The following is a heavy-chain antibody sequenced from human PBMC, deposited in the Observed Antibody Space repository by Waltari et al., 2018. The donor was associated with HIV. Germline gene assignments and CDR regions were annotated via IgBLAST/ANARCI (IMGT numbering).Heavy chain of an antibody. V-gene: IGHV4-39*01. CDR2: IYYSGST. D-gene: IGHD6-19*01. CDR3: ARRDGSGWDNYYYGMDV. J-gene: IGHJ6*02. CDR1: GGSISSGSYY. Sequence: QLQLQESGPGLVKPSEHLSLTCTVSGGSISSGSYYWGWIRQPPGKGLEWIGSIYYSGSTHYHPSLKSRVTISVDTSKNQFSLKLSSVTAADTAVYYCARRDGSGWDNYYYGMDVWGQGTTVTVSS.